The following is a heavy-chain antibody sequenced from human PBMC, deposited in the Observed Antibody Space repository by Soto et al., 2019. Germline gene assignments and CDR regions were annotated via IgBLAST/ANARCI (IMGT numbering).Heavy chain of an antibody. V-gene: IGHV3-73*01. Sequence: GGSLRLSCAASGFTFGGSAMHWVRQASGKGLEWVGHIRSKTNSYATAYAESVRGRFTISRDDSMNTAYLQMSSLKTEDTAVYFCTRQTDAVQWLVVPTDYNFDYWGQGTLVTVSS. CDR2: IRSKTNSYAT. J-gene: IGHJ4*02. D-gene: IGHD6-19*01. CDR1: GFTFGGSA. CDR3: TRQTDAVQWLVVPTDYNFDY.